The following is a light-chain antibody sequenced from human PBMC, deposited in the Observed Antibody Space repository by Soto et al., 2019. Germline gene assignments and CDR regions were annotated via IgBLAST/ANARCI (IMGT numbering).Light chain of an antibody. Sequence: DIQMTQSPSTLSASVGDRVTITCRASQSISSWLAWYQQKPGKAPKLLIYKASSLESGVPSSFSGSGSGTEFTLTISSLQPDDFATYYCQQNNSSLITFGQGTRLESK. CDR1: QSISSW. V-gene: IGKV1-5*03. CDR2: KAS. CDR3: QQNNSSLIT. J-gene: IGKJ5*01.